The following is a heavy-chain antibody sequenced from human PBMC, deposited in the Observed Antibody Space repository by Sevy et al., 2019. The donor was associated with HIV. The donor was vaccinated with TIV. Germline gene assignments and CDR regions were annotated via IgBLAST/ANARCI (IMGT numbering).Heavy chain of an antibody. CDR3: SRASLSFFYLDV. CDR2: TYYNGNT. Sequence: SETLSLTCSVSGVSLSNGAYYWGWIRQHPEKGLEWIGYTYYNGNTYYNPSLKSRATISVDTSKNHFSLRLSSVTAADTAVYYCSRASLSFFYLDVWGKGTAVTVSS. CDR1: GVSLSNGAYY. V-gene: IGHV4-31*03. J-gene: IGHJ6*03.